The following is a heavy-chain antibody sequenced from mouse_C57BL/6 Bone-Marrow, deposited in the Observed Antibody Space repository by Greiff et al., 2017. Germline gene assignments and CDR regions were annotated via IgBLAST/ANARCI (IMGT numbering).Heavy chain of an antibody. CDR3: TTWDYRCDY. Sequence: EVQRVESGAELVRPGASVKLSCTASGFNIKDDYMHWVKQRPEQGLEWIGWIDPENGDTEYASKFQGKATITADTSSNTAYLRLSSLTSEDTAVYYGTTWDYRCDYWGQGTTLTVSS. D-gene: IGHD2-14*01. CDR2: IDPENGDT. V-gene: IGHV14-4*01. CDR1: GFNIKDDY. J-gene: IGHJ2*01.